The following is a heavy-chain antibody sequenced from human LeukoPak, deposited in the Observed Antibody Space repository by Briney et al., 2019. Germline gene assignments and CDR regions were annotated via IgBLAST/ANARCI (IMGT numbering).Heavy chain of an antibody. J-gene: IGHJ4*02. V-gene: IGHV3-23*01. CDR2: ISGSGGST. D-gene: IGHD3-16*01. CDR1: GFTFSNAW. Sequence: GGSLRLSCAASGFTFSNAWMSWVRQAPGKGLEWVSAISGSGGSTYYADSVKGRFTISRDNSKNTLYLQMNSLRAEDTAVYYCAKDPRGGVTYWGQGTLVTVSS. CDR3: AKDPRGGVTY.